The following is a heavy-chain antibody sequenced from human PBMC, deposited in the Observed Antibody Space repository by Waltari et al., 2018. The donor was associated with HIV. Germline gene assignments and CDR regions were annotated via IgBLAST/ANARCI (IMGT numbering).Heavy chain of an antibody. CDR2: LYVDGTS. CDR3: TKGVKFYGP. V-gene: IGHV3-53*05. Sequence: EVQVVTTGGRLVLPGGSLRLSCTASNFRVVDNYITWVRQTPGTGLEWVSVLYVDGTSHYSDSGRGRFIVSRDKSKNTVFLQMNYLIVEDTALYFCTKGVKFYGPWGQGTQVTVSP. D-gene: IGHD2-21*01. J-gene: IGHJ5*02. CDR1: NFRVVDNY.